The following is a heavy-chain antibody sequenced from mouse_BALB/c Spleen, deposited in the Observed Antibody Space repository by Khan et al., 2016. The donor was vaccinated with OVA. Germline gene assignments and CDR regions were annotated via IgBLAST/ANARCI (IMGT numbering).Heavy chain of an antibody. V-gene: IGHV1-18*01. Sequence: EVQLQESGPELVKPGASVKIPCKASGYTFTDYNMDWVKQSHGKSLEWIGDIIPSNGGTIYNQKFKGKATLTVDKSSSTAYMELRSLTSDDTAVYYCARGGYGGFAYWCQGTLVTVSA. D-gene: IGHD2-14*01. CDR3: ARGGYGGFAY. J-gene: IGHJ3*01. CDR2: IIPSNGGT. CDR1: GYTFTDYN.